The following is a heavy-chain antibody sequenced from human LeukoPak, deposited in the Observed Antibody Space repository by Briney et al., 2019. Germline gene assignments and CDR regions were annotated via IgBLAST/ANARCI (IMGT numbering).Heavy chain of an antibody. CDR1: GFTFSSYW. J-gene: IGHJ4*02. D-gene: IGHD6-19*01. V-gene: IGHV3-7*01. CDR2: IKQDGSEK. Sequence: HPGGSLRLSCAASGFTFSSYWMSWVRQAPGKGLERVANIKQDGSEKYYADSVKGRFTISRDTSKNTLYLQMNSLRAEDTAVYYCALQWLVGRRSYYFDYWGQGTLVIVSS. CDR3: ALQWLVGRRSYYFDY.